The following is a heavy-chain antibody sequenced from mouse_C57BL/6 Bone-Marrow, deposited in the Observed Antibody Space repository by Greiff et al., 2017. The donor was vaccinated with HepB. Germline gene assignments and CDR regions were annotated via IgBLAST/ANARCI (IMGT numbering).Heavy chain of an antibody. J-gene: IGHJ1*03. V-gene: IGHV1-55*01. CDR2: IYPGSGST. CDR3: ARWGAITTVVAPCV. D-gene: IGHD1-1*01. Sequence: QVQLQQPGAELVKPGASVKMSCKASGYTFTSYWITWVKQRPGQGLEWIGDIYPGSGSTNYNEKFKSKATLTVDTSSSTAYMQLSSLTSEDSAVYYCARWGAITTVVAPCVWGTGTTVTVSS. CDR1: GYTFTSYW.